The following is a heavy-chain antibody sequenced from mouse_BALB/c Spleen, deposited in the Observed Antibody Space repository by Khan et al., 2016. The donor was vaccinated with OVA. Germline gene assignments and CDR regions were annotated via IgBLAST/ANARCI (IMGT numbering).Heavy chain of an antibody. D-gene: IGHD1-1*02. CDR3: AKLLWSHYYAMDY. CDR2: IWGGGST. CDR1: GFSLTDYG. Sequence: VQLKESGPGLVAPSQSLSITCSVSGFSLTDYGVSWIRQPPGKGLEWLGLIWGGGSTYYNSVLKSRVSISKDNSKSQVFLKMNSLQTDDTAMYYCAKLLWSHYYAMDYWGQGTSVTVSS. J-gene: IGHJ4*01. V-gene: IGHV2-6-5*01.